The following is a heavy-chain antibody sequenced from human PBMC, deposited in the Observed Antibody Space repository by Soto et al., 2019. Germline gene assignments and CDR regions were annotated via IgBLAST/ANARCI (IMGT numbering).Heavy chain of an antibody. CDR2: IIPMFGTA. CDR3: ASGIQLWLRRINNGYSG. J-gene: IGHJ4*02. CDR1: GGTFSTYA. Sequence: QVQLVQSGAAVKKPESSVKVSCKAPGGTFSTYAISWVRQAPGQGLEWMGGIIPMFGTANYAQRFQDRVPITADESTNTVCMELSRLRSEDTAVYFCASGIQLWLRRINNGYSGWGQGTLVTVSS. V-gene: IGHV1-69*12. D-gene: IGHD5-18*01.